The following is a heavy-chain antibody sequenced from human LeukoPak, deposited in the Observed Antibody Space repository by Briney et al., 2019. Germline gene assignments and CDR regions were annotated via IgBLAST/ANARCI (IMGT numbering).Heavy chain of an antibody. J-gene: IGHJ4*02. Sequence: GGSLSLSCAPSGFTYSIYRMHWVPRAPGKGVVWVLRINCDGRDTLYADSAKGRFAISRDNAKNTMYLQMNSLSAEETAVYYCARAREYCTNGVCSAGFDYWRQGSLVTASS. V-gene: IGHV3-74*01. CDR3: ARAREYCTNGVCSAGFDY. CDR2: INCDGRDT. D-gene: IGHD2-8*01. CDR1: GFTYSIYR.